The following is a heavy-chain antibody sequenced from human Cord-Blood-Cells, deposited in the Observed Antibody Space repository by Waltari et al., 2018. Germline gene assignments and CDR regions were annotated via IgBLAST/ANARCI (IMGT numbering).Heavy chain of an antibody. V-gene: IGHV4-30-4*01. D-gene: IGHD3-9*01. CDR3: ARELRYFDWLLYFDI. CDR2: IYYSGST. J-gene: IGHJ3*02. Sequence: QVQLQESGPGLVQPSQTLSLTCTVSGGPISSGDYYWRWLRQPPGKGLEWIGYIYYSGSTYYNPSLKSRVTISVDTSKNQFSLKLSSVTAADTAVYYCARELRYFDWLLYFDIWGQGTMVTVSS. CDR1: GGPISSGDYY.